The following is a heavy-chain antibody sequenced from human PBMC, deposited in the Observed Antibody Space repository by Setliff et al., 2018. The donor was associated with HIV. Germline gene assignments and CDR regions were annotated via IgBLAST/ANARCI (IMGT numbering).Heavy chain of an antibody. CDR2: IYSGGTT. Sequence: KPSETLSLTCTVSGGSISSSSYYWGWIRQPPGKGLEWIGNIYSGGTTYYNSSLRSRVTISVDTSKNQFSLKLNSVTAADTAVYYCARHAVPHYYDSSGQSWGPGTLVTVSS. D-gene: IGHD3-22*01. CDR1: GGSISSSSYY. J-gene: IGHJ5*02. CDR3: ARHAVPHYYDSSGQS. V-gene: IGHV4-39*07.